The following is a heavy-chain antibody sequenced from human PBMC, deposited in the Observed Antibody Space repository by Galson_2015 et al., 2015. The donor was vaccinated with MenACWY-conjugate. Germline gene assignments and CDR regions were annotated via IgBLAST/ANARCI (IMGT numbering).Heavy chain of an antibody. J-gene: IGHJ6*02. V-gene: IGHV5-51*01. CDR1: GYSFTTYW. CDR2: ISPGDSNT. D-gene: IGHD1-26*01. CDR3: ARHPPGGRGMDV. Sequence: QSGAEVKKPGESLKISCKGSGYSFTTYWIGWVRQLPGKGLEWMGLISPGDSNTRYSPAFQGQVTISADKSISTACLQWNSLQASDTAMYYCARHPPGGRGMDVWGQGTTVTVSS.